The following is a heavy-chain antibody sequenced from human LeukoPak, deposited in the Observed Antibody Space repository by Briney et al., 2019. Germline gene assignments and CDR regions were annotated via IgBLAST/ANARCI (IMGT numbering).Heavy chain of an antibody. CDR1: GGSISSSSYY. CDR2: IYYSGST. V-gene: IGHV4-39*01. Sequence: SETLSFTCTVSGGSISSSSYYWGWIRQPPGKGLEWIGSIYYSGSTYYNPSLKSRVTISVDTSKNQFSLKLSSVTAADTAVYYCASSAVRLNWFDPWGQGTLVTVSS. D-gene: IGHD3-10*01. J-gene: IGHJ5*02. CDR3: ASSAVRLNWFDP.